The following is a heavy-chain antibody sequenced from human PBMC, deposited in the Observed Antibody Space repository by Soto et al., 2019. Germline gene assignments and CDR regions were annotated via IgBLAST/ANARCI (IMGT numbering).Heavy chain of an antibody. Sequence: LSLTCSVSGGSISSVGHYWTWIRQQPGKGLEWIGYIYYSGSTDYNPSLKSRVTISVDRSKNQFSLNLSSVTAADTAIYYCARESGGYDSSTRYGLDVWGQGTMVTVSS. CDR3: ARESGGYDSSTRYGLDV. J-gene: IGHJ6*02. D-gene: IGHD6-25*01. V-gene: IGHV4-31*03. CDR2: IYYSGST. CDR1: GGSISSVGHY.